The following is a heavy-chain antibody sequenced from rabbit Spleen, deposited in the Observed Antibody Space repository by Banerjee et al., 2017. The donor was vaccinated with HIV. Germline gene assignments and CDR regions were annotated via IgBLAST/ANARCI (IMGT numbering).Heavy chain of an antibody. CDR1: GSDITSSYY. V-gene: IGHV1S45*01. D-gene: IGHD8-1*01. CDR3: ARDTGSSFSTYGMDL. CDR2: IYTGSSGST. J-gene: IGHJ6*01. Sequence: QEQLVESGGGLVQPEGSLTLTCTASGSDITSSYYICWVRQAPGKGLEWIACIYTGSSGSTYYASWAKGRFTISKTSSTTVTLQMTSLTAADTATYFCARDTGSSFSTYGMDLWGQGTLVTVS.